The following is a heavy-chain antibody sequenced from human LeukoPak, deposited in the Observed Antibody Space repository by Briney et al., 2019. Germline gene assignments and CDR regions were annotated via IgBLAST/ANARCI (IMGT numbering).Heavy chain of an antibody. D-gene: IGHD3/OR15-3a*01. CDR3: ARARRGGLGYYYYMDV. Sequence: GASVKVSCKASGYTSTTYDINWVRQATGQGLEWMGWMNPNSGNTGYAQKFQGRVTITRNTSISTVYMELSSLRSEDTAVYYCARARRGGLGYYYYMDVWGKGTTVTVSS. J-gene: IGHJ6*03. CDR1: GYTSTTYD. CDR2: MNPNSGNT. V-gene: IGHV1-8*03.